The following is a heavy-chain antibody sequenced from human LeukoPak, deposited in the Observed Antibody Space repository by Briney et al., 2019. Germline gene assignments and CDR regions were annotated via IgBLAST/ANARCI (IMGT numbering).Heavy chain of an antibody. CDR1: GFTFSSYA. V-gene: IGHV3-23*01. J-gene: IGHJ4*02. CDR2: ISGSGGST. Sequence: PGGSLRLSCAASGFTFSSYAMSWVRQAPGKGLEWVSAISGSGGSTYYADSVKGRFTISRDNSKNTLYLQMNSLRAEDTAVYYCAKGVGVGITMVRGPIGGFDHWGQGTLVTVSS. CDR3: AKGVGVGITMVRGPIGGFDH. D-gene: IGHD3-10*01.